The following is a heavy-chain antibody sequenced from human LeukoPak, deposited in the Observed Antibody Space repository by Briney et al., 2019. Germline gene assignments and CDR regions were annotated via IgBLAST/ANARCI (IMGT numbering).Heavy chain of an antibody. J-gene: IGHJ4*02. V-gene: IGHV1-69*06. CDR2: IIPIFGTA. D-gene: IGHD3-10*01. Sequence: SVKVSCKASGYTFTSYGISWVRQAPGQGLEWMGGIIPIFGTANYAQKFQGRVTITADKSTSTAYMELSSLTSEDAAVYYCASDSGSGSYGGYWGQGTLVTVSS. CDR3: ASDSGSGSYGGY. CDR1: GYTFTSYG.